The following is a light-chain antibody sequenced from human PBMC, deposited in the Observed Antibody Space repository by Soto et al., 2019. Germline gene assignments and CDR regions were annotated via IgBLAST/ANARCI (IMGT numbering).Light chain of an antibody. Sequence: EIVMTQSPATLSVSPGERATLSCRASQSVGRNLAWYQQKPGQAPRLLIVDASARVTGIAARFSGSGSGTEFTLTISSLQSEDFAVYYCQQYNNRPLYTFGQGTKLELK. CDR3: QQYNNRPLYT. CDR1: QSVGRN. J-gene: IGKJ2*01. V-gene: IGKV3-15*01. CDR2: DAS.